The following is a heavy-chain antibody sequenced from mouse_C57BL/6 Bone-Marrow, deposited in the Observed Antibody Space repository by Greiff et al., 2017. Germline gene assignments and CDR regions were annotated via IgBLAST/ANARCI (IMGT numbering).Heavy chain of an antibody. D-gene: IGHD1-1*01. CDR1: GYAFTNYL. V-gene: IGHV1-54*01. CDR2: INPGSGGT. CDR3: ARSLIYYYGSSLAY. J-gene: IGHJ3*01. Sequence: VQLQQSGAELVRPGTSVKVSCKASGYAFTNYLIEWVKQRPGQGLEWIGVINPGSGGTNYNEKFKGKATLTADKSSSTAYMQLSSLTSEDSAVYFWARSLIYYYGSSLAYWGQGTLVTVSA.